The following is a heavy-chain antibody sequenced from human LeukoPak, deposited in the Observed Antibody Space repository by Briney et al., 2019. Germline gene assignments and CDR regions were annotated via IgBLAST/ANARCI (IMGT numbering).Heavy chain of an antibody. V-gene: IGHV3-7*01. J-gene: IGHJ4*02. CDR1: GFTFSSYW. D-gene: IGHD3-10*01. Sequence: GGSLRLSCAASGFTFSSYWMSWVRQAPGKGLEWVANIKQDGSEKYYVDSVKGRFTISRDNAKNSLYLQMNSLRAEDTAVYYCARGLNYGSGSSFDYWGQGTLVTVSS. CDR2: IKQDGSEK. CDR3: ARGLNYGSGSSFDY.